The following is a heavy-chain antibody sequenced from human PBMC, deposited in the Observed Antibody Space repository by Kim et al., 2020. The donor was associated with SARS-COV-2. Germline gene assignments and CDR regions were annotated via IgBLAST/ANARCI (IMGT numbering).Heavy chain of an antibody. CDR1: GFTFSSYS. D-gene: IGHD6-6*01. V-gene: IGHV3-21*01. CDR3: ARDESIAASPYRYFDY. J-gene: IGHJ4*02. Sequence: GGSLRLSCAASGFTFSSYSMNWVRQAPGKGLEWVSSISSSSSYIYYADSVKGRFTISRDNAKNSLYLQMNSLRAEDTAVYYCARDESIAASPYRYFDYWGQGTLVTVSS. CDR2: ISSSSSYI.